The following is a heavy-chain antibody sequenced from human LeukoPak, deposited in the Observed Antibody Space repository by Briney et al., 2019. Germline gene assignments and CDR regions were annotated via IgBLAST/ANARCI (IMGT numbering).Heavy chain of an antibody. Sequence: GGSLRLSCAASGFTFSSYAMTWVRQAPGQGLEWVSVVSGSSGIKYYADSVKGRFTISRDISKNTLYLQMNSLRAEDTAVYHCAKGAYDDILTCYLLDYWGQGTLVTVSS. D-gene: IGHD3-9*01. CDR1: GFTFSSYA. CDR3: AKGAYDDILTCYLLDY. J-gene: IGHJ4*02. V-gene: IGHV3-23*01. CDR2: VSGSSGIK.